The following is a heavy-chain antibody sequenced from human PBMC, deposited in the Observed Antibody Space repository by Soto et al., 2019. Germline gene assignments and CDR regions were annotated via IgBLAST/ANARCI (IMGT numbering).Heavy chain of an antibody. CDR2: INPMLRIT. V-gene: IGHV1-69*17. J-gene: IGHJ6*02. Sequence: QVQLVQSGAEVKKPGSSVKVSCKASGNNFNNYFINWVRQVPGQGLERMGGINPMLRITQYRQQFHGRITVTADRSTGTSYMELSGLESEDTAVYYCAGDAPPRSGIYYGMDVWGQGTTITVSS. D-gene: IGHD3-10*01. CDR3: AGDAPPRSGIYYGMDV. CDR1: GNNFNNYF.